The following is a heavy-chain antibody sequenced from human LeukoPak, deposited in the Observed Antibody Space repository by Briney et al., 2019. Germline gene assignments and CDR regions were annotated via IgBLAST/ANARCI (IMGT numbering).Heavy chain of an antibody. D-gene: IGHD3-16*01. J-gene: IGHJ4*02. CDR2: FHNSGTS. Sequence: SETLSLTCTVSDDSISDYYRGWIRQPTGKGLEWIGYFHNSGTSTYNPSLKSRVTISADTSKNQFSLKLNSLTTADTAVYYCTRGAGWLIDYWGQGILVTVSS. CDR1: DDSISDYY. CDR3: TRGAGWLIDY. V-gene: IGHV4-59*01.